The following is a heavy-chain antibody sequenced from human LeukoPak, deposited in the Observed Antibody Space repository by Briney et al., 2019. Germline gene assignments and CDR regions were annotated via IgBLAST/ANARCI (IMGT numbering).Heavy chain of an antibody. Sequence: GGSLRLSCEGSAFIFSGHWMNWVRQTPGKGLEWVASIKEDGSERQYVDSVKGRFTISRDNAKNSLYLQMSNLRAEDTAVYFCARGGGLDVWGQGATVTVSS. V-gene: IGHV3-7*03. CDR1: AFIFSGHW. J-gene: IGHJ6*02. CDR2: IKEDGSER. D-gene: IGHD3-16*01. CDR3: ARGGGLDV.